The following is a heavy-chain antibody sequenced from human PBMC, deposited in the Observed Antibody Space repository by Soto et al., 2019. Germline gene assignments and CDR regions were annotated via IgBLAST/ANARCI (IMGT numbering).Heavy chain of an antibody. Sequence: ASVKVSCKASGYTFTSYAMHWVRQAPGQRLEWMGWINAGNGNTKYSQKFQGRVTITRDTSASTAYMELSSLRSEDTAVYYCARENTFFGVAAATWFDPRGQGNPLPISS. CDR3: ARENTFFGVAAATWFDP. CDR1: GYTFTSYA. CDR2: INAGNGNT. J-gene: IGHJ5*02. V-gene: IGHV1-3*01. D-gene: IGHD3-3*01.